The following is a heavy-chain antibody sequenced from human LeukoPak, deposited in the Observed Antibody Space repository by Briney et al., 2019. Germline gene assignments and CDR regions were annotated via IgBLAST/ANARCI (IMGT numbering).Heavy chain of an antibody. CDR1: GGSFSGYY. V-gene: IGHV4-34*01. Sequence: KPSETLSLTCAVYGGSFSGYYWSCIRQPPGKGLEWIGEVYHTGSTYYNPSLKSRVTISVDTSKNQFSLKLSSVTAADTAVYYCARDSNYGDFYYYYMDVWGKGTTVTVSS. CDR3: ARDSNYGDFYYYYMDV. J-gene: IGHJ6*03. D-gene: IGHD4-17*01. CDR2: VYHTGST.